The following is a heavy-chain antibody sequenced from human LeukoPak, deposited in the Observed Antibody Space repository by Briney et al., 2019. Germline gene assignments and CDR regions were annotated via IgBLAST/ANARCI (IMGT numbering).Heavy chain of an antibody. CDR3: ARSWRLYDFWSGYYGDYYYYMDV. J-gene: IGHJ6*03. Sequence: ASVKVSCKASGGTFSSYAISWVRQAPGQGLEWMGGIIPIFGTANYAQKFQGRVTITADESTSTAYMELSSLRSEDTAVYYCARSWRLYDFWSGYYGDYYYYMDVWGKGTTVTVSS. CDR1: GGTFSSYA. V-gene: IGHV1-69*01. CDR2: IIPIFGTA. D-gene: IGHD3-3*01.